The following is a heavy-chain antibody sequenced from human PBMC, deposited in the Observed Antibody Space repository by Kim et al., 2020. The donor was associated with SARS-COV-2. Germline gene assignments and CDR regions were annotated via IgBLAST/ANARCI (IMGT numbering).Heavy chain of an antibody. CDR3: ARDLWQQLVWFPPVTNWFDP. D-gene: IGHD3-10*01. V-gene: IGHV3-30*03. CDR2: VSYNENNT. Sequence: GGSLRLSCTGSGFTFKNYGMHWVRQAPGKGLEWLTAVSYNENNTYYIDSVKGRFTISRDNSKNTLYLQMNSLRVEDTAVYYCARDLWQQLVWFPPVTNWFDPRGQGTLVTVSS. J-gene: IGHJ5*02. CDR1: GFTFKNYG.